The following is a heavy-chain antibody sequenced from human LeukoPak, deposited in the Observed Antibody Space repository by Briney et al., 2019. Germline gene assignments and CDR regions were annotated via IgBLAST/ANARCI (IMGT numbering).Heavy chain of an antibody. J-gene: IGHJ4*02. Sequence: PSETLSLTCTVSGGSISSSNYYWGWIRQPPGKGREWIGSIYYSGSTYYNPSLKSRVTISVDTSKNQFSLKLSSVTAADTAVYYCARQNSGGDYVFMLSFDYWGQGTLVTVSS. V-gene: IGHV4-39*01. CDR1: GGSISSSNYY. CDR2: IYYSGST. CDR3: ARQNSGGDYVFMLSFDY. D-gene: IGHD2-21*02.